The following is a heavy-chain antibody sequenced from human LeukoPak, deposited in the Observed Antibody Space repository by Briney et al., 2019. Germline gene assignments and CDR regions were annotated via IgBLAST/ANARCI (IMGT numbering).Heavy chain of an antibody. V-gene: IGHV5-51*01. D-gene: IGHD2-2*01. J-gene: IGHJ4*02. CDR2: IYPGDSDT. Sequence: GESLKISCKGSGYSFTIYWIGWVRQLPGTGLEWMGIIYPGDSDTRYSPSFQGQVTMSADKSISTAYLQWSSLKASDTAMYYCARRSRYCSSTSCYFFDYWGQGTLVTVSS. CDR3: ARRSRYCSSTSCYFFDY. CDR1: GYSFTIYW.